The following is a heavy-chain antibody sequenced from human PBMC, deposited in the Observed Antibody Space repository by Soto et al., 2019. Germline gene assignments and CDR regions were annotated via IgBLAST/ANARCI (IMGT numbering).Heavy chain of an antibody. Sequence: VQLQESGPGLVKPSETLSLTCTVSGGSVRSGSSYWRWIRQPPGQGLELIGYIYYSGSTNYNPSLKIRVTKSVDTSKGLFVLMLSSVTAAYTAVYCCGRDDGLGSSHGCFEPCGQGTPVIVSA. V-gene: IGHV4-61*01. CDR3: GRDDGLGSSHGCFEP. J-gene: IGHJ5*02. D-gene: IGHD3-10*01. CDR1: GGSVRSGSSY. CDR2: IYYSGST.